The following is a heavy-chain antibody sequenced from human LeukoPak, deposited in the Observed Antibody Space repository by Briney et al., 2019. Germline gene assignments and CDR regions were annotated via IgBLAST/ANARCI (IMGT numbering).Heavy chain of an antibody. CDR2: IYYSGST. Sequence: SETLSLTCTVSGGSISSSSYYWGWIRQPPGKGLEWIGSIYYSGSTYYNPSLKSRVTISVDTSENQFSLKLSSVTAADTAVYYCGRRSRGVGTSPDYWGQGTLVTVSS. CDR3: GRRSRGVGTSPDY. J-gene: IGHJ4*02. V-gene: IGHV4-39*01. D-gene: IGHD1-1*01. CDR1: GGSISSSSYY.